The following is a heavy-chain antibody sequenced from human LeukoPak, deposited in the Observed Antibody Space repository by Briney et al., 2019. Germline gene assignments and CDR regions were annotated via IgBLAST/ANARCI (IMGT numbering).Heavy chain of an antibody. CDR1: GYSISSGYY. Sequence: SETLSLTCTVSGYSISSGYYWGWIRQPPGKGLEWIGSIYHSGSTNYNPSLKSRVTISVDTSKKYFSLKLSSVTAADTAAYYCARHRGGFDLWGQGTMVTVSS. V-gene: IGHV4-38-2*02. CDR2: IYHSGST. CDR3: ARHRGGFDL. D-gene: IGHD2-15*01. J-gene: IGHJ3*01.